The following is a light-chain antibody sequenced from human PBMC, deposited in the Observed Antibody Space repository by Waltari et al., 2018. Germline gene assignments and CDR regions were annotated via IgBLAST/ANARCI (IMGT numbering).Light chain of an antibody. CDR1: QDISSW. CDR2: STS. Sequence: DIQMTQSPSSVSASVGERVTITCRASQDISSWLAWYQQKPGKAPKLLLYSTSALQSGVPSRFSRRGSGTDFTLTINSLQPEDCATYYCQQGNSFPPTFGQGTKVEIK. J-gene: IGKJ1*01. CDR3: QQGNSFPPT. V-gene: IGKV1-12*01.